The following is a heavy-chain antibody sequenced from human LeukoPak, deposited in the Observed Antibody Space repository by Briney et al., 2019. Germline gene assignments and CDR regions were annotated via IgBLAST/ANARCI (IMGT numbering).Heavy chain of an antibody. CDR1: GGSISSGGYS. Sequence: PSETLSPTCAVSGGSISSGGYSWSWIRQPPGKGLEWIGYIYHSGSTYYNPSLKSRVTISVDRSKNQFSLKLSSVTAADTAVYYCARGPKPYPGGFDYWGQGTLVTVSS. V-gene: IGHV4-30-2*01. CDR3: ARGPKPYPGGFDY. D-gene: IGHD1-14*01. CDR2: IYHSGST. J-gene: IGHJ4*02.